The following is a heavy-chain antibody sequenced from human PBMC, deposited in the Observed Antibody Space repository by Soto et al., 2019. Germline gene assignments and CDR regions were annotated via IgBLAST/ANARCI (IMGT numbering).Heavy chain of an antibody. CDR1: GGSIINGGYF. J-gene: IGHJ4*02. Sequence: QVQLQESGPGLVKPSQTLSLTCTVSGGSIINGGYFWSWIRQHPGEGLEWIGYIYSSGSTYYNPSLESRVTISVDTSKNQFSLRLSSVTAADTAVYYCARGRYTSSWAYFDYWGQGTPVTVSS. CDR3: ARGRYTSSWAYFDY. CDR2: IYSSGST. V-gene: IGHV4-31*03. D-gene: IGHD6-13*01.